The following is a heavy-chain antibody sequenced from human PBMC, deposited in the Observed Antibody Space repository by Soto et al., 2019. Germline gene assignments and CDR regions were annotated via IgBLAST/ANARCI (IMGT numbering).Heavy chain of an antibody. CDR1: GLTFSSYA. D-gene: IGHD2-15*01. Sequence: EVQLLESGGGLVQPGGSLSLSCAASGLTFSSYAMSWVRQAPGKGLEWVSAISGSGGSTYYADSVKGRFTISRDNSKNTLDLQVNSLRAADTAVYYCANEGYCSSVSCLGFDCWGQGTLVTVSS. J-gene: IGHJ4*02. V-gene: IGHV3-23*01. CDR3: ANEGYCSSVSCLGFDC. CDR2: ISGSGGST.